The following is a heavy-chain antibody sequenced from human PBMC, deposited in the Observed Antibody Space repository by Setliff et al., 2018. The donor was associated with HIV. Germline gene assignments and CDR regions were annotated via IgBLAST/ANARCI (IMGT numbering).Heavy chain of an antibody. V-gene: IGHV1-2*06. D-gene: IGHD6-13*01. CDR1: GHTFTGYY. CDR2: INPNSGGT. J-gene: IGHJ5*02. CDR3: ARSPIAAAGTFRFDP. Sequence: ASVKVSCKASGHTFTGYYMHWVRQAPGQGLEWMGRINPNSGGTDYAQKFQGRVTMTRDTSISAAYMELRRLRSDDTAVYYCARSPIAAAGTFRFDPWGQGTLVTVSS.